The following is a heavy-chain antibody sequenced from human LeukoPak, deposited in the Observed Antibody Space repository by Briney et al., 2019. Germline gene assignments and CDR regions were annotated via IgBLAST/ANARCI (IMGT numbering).Heavy chain of an antibody. CDR2: ISGSGGTT. V-gene: IGHV3-23*01. D-gene: IGHD5-12*01. J-gene: IGHJ4*02. CDR1: GFPFSNYA. Sequence: GGSLRLFCATSGFPFSNYAVSWVRQAPGKGLEWVSSISGSGGTTYYADPVKGRFTISRDNSKNTLYLQMNSLRAEDTAVYYCANDPYRASSELVDYWGQGTLVTVSS. CDR3: ANDPYRASSELVDY.